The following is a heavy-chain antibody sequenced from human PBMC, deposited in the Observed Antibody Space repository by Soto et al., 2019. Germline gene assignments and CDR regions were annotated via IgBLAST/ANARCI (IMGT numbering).Heavy chain of an antibody. J-gene: IGHJ4*02. CDR2: IYFSGST. CDR1: GGSISSGGYY. D-gene: IGHD3-10*01. V-gene: IGHV4-31*03. CDR3: ASSPHILLWSYPSDY. Sequence: QVQLQESGPGLVKPSQTLSLTCTVSGGSISSGGYYWSWIRQHPGKGLEWIGYIYFSGSTNYNPSLNSRVTISVDTSKNQFSMNLSSVTAADTAVYYCASSPHILLWSYPSDYWGQGTLVTVSS.